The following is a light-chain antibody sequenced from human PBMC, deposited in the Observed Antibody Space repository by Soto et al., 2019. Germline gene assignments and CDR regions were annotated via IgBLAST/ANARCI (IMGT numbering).Light chain of an antibody. CDR1: QSVSYY. CDR3: QQYGSSPTT. Sequence: EIGLTQSPATLSLSPGARATLSCRASQSVSYYLAWYQQIPGQAPRLLVYDTSNRATDIPARFRGSGSGTDFTLTISRLEPEDFAVYYCQQYGSSPTTFGQRTKADIK. V-gene: IGKV3-20*01. J-gene: IGKJ1*01. CDR2: DTS.